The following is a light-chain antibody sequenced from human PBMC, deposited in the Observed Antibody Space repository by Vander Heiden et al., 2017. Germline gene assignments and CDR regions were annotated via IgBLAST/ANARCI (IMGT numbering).Light chain of an antibody. V-gene: IGKV3-15*01. CDR3: QQYNNWPPWT. J-gene: IGKJ1*01. CDR1: QSVSSN. CDR2: GAS. Sequence: EIVMTQSPATLSVSQGERATLSCRASQSVSSNLAWYQQKPGQAPRILIYGASTRATGIPSRFSGSGSGTEFTLTISSLQSEDFAVYYCQQYNNWPPWTFGQGNKVEIK.